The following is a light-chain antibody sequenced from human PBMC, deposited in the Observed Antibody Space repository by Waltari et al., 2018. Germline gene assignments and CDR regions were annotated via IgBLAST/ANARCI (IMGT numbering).Light chain of an antibody. CDR1: QSVTNN. Sequence: EIIMTQSPATLSLSPGERATLSCRASQSVTNNWAWYQQKPGQAPRLLIYGASTRATSIPARISGSGSGTEFTLTISSLQSEDFAFYYCQQYNNWPLTFGGGTKVEIK. J-gene: IGKJ4*01. CDR2: GAS. V-gene: IGKV3-15*01. CDR3: QQYNNWPLT.